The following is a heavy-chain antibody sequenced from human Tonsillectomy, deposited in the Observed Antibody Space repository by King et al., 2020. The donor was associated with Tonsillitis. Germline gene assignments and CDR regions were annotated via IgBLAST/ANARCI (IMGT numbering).Heavy chain of an antibody. CDR1: GFTFSSYA. V-gene: IGHV3-23*04. D-gene: IGHD3-10*01. CDR2: ISGSGGST. CDR3: AKDIERNYYGSGRAFDY. Sequence: VQLVESGGGLVQPGGSLRLSCAASGFTFSSYAMSWVRQAPGKGLEWVSAISGSGGSTYYADSVKGRFTISRDNSKTTLYLQMNSLRAEDTAVYYCAKDIERNYYGSGRAFDYWGQGTLVTVSS. J-gene: IGHJ4*02.